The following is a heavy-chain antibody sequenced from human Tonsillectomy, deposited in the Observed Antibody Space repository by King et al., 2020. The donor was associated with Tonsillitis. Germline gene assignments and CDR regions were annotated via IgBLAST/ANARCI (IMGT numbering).Heavy chain of an antibody. CDR2: INPRSGGT. CDR1: GYTFTGYY. D-gene: IGHD6-13*01. CDR3: AKDGEIAAAGYNWFDP. V-gene: IGHV1-2*02. Sequence: VQLVESGAEVKKPGASVKVSCRTSGYTFTGYYMHWVRQAPGQGLEWMGWINPRSGGTNYPQKFQGRVTMTRDTSISTAYMELSRLTSDDTAIYYCAKDGEIAAAGYNWFDPWGQGTLVTVSS. J-gene: IGHJ5*02.